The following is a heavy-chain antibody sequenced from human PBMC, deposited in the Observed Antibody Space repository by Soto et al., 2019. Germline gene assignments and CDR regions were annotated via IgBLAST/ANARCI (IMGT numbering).Heavy chain of an antibody. CDR2: ISTSGRDT. J-gene: IGHJ4*02. CDR3: ARWLEVLTTSDS. Sequence: PGGSLRLSCAASGFSVGDYYMTWIRQAPGKGLEWISYISTSGRDTEYADSVKGRFLISRDNAKRSLYLQMNSLRVEDTAVYYCARWLEVLTTSDSWGQGTLVTVSS. V-gene: IGHV3-11*06. CDR1: GFSVGDYY. D-gene: IGHD3-22*01.